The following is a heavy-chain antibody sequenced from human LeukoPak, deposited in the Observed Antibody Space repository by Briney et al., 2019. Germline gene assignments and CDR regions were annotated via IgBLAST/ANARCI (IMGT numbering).Heavy chain of an antibody. D-gene: IGHD7-27*01. CDR3: ARGTPGVSDY. J-gene: IGHJ4*02. CDR2: INHSGST. CDR1: GGSFSGYY. V-gene: IGHV4-34*01. Sequence: PSEALSLTCAVYGGSFSGYYRSWFRQPPGKGLEWIGQINHSGSTNYNPSLKSRVTISVDTSKNQFSLKLSSVTAADTAVYYCARGTPGVSDYWGQGTLVTVSS.